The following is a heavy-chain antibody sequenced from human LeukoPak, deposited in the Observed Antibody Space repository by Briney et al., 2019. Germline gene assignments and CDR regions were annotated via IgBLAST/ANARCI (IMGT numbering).Heavy chain of an antibody. Sequence: GGSPRLSCAASGFTFSNYSMKWLRQAPGKGLEWVSSISSDSSHIYYGDSGKGRFTISRDNAKNSLYLQMSSLRAEDTAVYYCARGHVAAAVWNNWFDPWGQGTLVTVSS. CDR1: GFTFSNYS. J-gene: IGHJ5*02. V-gene: IGHV3-21*01. CDR2: ISSDSSHI. D-gene: IGHD2-15*01. CDR3: ARGHVAAAVWNNWFDP.